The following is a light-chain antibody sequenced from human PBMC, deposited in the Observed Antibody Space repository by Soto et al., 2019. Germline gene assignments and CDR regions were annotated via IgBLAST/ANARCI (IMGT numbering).Light chain of an antibody. Sequence: QAVVTQEPSLTVSPGGTVTLTCGSSTGAVTSGHYPYWFQLKPGQAPKTLIYDATNRHSWTPARFSGSLLGGKAALTLSGAQPEDEAEYYCLLVYGGPQVFGGGTKVTVL. CDR3: LLVYGGPQV. V-gene: IGLV7-46*01. CDR2: DAT. CDR1: TGAVTSGHY. J-gene: IGLJ3*02.